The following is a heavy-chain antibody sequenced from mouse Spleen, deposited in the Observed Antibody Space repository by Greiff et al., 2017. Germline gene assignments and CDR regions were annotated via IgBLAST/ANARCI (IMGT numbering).Heavy chain of an antibody. CDR2: IDPETGGT. J-gene: IGHJ2*01. CDR3: TRHYDYPDY. CDR1: GYTFTDYE. D-gene: IGHD2-4*01. Sequence: VQLQQSGAELVRPGASVTLSCKASGYTFTDYEMHWVKQTPVHGLEWIGAIDPETGGTAYNQKFKGKAILTADKSSSTAYMELRSLTSEDSAVYYCTRHYDYPDYWGQGTTLTVSS. V-gene: IGHV1-15*01.